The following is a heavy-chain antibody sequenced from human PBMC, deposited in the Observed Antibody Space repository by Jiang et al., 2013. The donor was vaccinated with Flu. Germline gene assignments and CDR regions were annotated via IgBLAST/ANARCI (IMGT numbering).Heavy chain of an antibody. J-gene: IGHJ4*02. CDR3: ARNLRVHSGVFGLVTSFDS. V-gene: IGHV4-34*01. D-gene: IGHD3/OR15-3a*01. CDR2: MTRSGST. Sequence: LLKPSETLSLTCAVYGGSFSGYYWSWIRQPPGRGLEWIGEMTRSGSTTYNPSLKSRVTISADTSKNQISLKLSSVTAADTAVYYCARNLRVHSGVFGLVTSFDSWGQGTLVTVSS. CDR1: GGSFSGYY.